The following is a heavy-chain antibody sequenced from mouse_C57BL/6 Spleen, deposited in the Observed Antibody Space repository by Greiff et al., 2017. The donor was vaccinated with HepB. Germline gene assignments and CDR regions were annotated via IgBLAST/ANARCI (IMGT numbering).Heavy chain of an antibody. V-gene: IGHV1-26*01. CDR3: ARDYYGNYGAMDY. D-gene: IGHD2-1*01. CDR1: GYTFTDYY. Sequence: EVQLQQSGPELVKPGASVKTSCKASGYTFTDYYMNWVKQSHGKSLEWIGDINPNNGGTSYNQKFKGKATLTVDKSSSTAYMELRSLTSEDSAVYYCARDYYGNYGAMDYWGQGTSVTVSS. CDR2: INPNNGGT. J-gene: IGHJ4*01.